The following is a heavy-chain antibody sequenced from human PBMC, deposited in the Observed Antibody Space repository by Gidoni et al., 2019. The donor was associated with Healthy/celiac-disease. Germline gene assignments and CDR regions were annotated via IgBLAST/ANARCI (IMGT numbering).Heavy chain of an antibody. CDR3: ASVGVWSGFPYFWFDP. D-gene: IGHD3-3*01. V-gene: IGHV1-2*02. J-gene: IGHJ5*02. CDR2: INPNSGGT. CDR1: GYTFTGSY. Sequence: QVQLVQSGDEVKKPGASVKVSCKASGYTFTGSYMHWVRQAPGQGLEWMGWINPNSGGTNYAQKFQGRVTMTRDTSISTAYMELSRLRSDDTAVYYCASVGVWSGFPYFWFDPWGQGTLVTVSS.